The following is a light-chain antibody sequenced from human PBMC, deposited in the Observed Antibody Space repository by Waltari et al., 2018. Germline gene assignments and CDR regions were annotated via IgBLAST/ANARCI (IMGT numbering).Light chain of an antibody. CDR2: DDS. CDR3: QVYYTNSDHVV. J-gene: IGLJ2*01. V-gene: IGLV3-21*03. CDR1: DVGSKS. Sequence: SYVLTQLPSVPVAPGKTARIICGGKDVGSKSVHWDQQKPGQAPVLIVYDDSERPSGIPERFSGSKSGDTATLTVSRVEAGDEADYYCQVYYTNSDHVVFGGGTKLTVL.